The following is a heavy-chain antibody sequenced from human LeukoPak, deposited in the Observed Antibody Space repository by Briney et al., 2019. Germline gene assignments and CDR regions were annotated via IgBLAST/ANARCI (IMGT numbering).Heavy chain of an antibody. Sequence: PGRSLRLSCAASGFTFSSYAMHWVRQAPGKGLEWVAVIPYDGSNKYYADSVKGRITISRDNSKNTLYLQMNSLRAEDTAVYYCASPLRYCSSTSCYSVYFQHWGQGTLVTVSS. CDR3: ASPLRYCSSTSCYSVYFQH. V-gene: IGHV3-30-3*01. CDR2: IPYDGSNK. CDR1: GFTFSSYA. J-gene: IGHJ1*01. D-gene: IGHD2-2*02.